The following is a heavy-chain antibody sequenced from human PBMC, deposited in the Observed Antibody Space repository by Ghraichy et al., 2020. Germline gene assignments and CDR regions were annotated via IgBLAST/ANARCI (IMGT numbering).Heavy chain of an antibody. CDR2: TFYDGKT. CDR3: ATTYIGFGDFDY. CDR1: GGSVNSGNYY. D-gene: IGHD5-12*01. V-gene: IGHV4-61*01. J-gene: IGHJ4*02. Sequence: SETLSLTCAVSGGSVNSGNYYWSWIRQPPGKGLEWIGNTFYDGKTNYNPSLKSRVTISADTANNQFSLQLTSVTAADTAVYYCATTYIGFGDFDYWGQGTLVTVSS.